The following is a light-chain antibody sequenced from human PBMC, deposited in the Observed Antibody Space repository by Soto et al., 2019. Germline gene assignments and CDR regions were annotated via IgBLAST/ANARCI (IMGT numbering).Light chain of an antibody. CDR2: EDS. CDR1: SSDVGNYNL. Sequence: QSALTQPASVSGSPGQSITISCTGTSSDVGNYNLVSWYQHHPGKAPKLMIYEDSKRPSGVSNRFSGSKSGSTASLTISGLQAEDEADYYCCPYAGSGTYVFGTGTKLTVL. V-gene: IGLV2-23*01. CDR3: CPYAGSGTYV. J-gene: IGLJ1*01.